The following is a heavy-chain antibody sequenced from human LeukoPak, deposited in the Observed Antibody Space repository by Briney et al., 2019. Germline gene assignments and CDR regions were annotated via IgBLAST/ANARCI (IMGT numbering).Heavy chain of an antibody. CDR3: ARYIVSYPHDAFVI. CDR1: VGSFSGYY. D-gene: IGHD1-26*01. CDR2: IYYSVST. V-gene: IGHV4-59*01. J-gene: IGHJ3*02. Sequence: SETLSLTCAVHVGSFSGYYGSWIPQPPGEGLECIGHIYYSVSTSKNPSLKSRVTISVDTSKTQFSLKLSSVTAADTAFYYCARYIVSYPHDAFVIWGQGKMVTVSS.